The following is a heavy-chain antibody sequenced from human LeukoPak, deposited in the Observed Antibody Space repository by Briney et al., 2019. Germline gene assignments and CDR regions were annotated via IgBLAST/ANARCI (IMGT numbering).Heavy chain of an antibody. J-gene: IGHJ3*02. CDR2: INHSGST. Sequence: PSETLSLTCAVYGGSFSAYYWSWIRQPPGKGLEWIGEINHSGSTNFNPSLKSRVTISVYTSKKQFSLKLSSVTAADTAVYYCARLDIVVVVTTTGFDIWGQGTMVTVSS. V-gene: IGHV4-34*01. CDR1: GGSFSAYY. D-gene: IGHD2-15*01. CDR3: ARLDIVVVVTTTGFDI.